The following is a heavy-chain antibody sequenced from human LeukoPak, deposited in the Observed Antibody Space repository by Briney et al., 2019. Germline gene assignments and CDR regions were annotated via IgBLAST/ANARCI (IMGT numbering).Heavy chain of an antibody. CDR3: ARDFWSNAVSDPYYFDY. D-gene: IGHD2-8*01. CDR1: GFTFNIYG. V-gene: IGHV3-33*01. J-gene: IGHJ4*02. Sequence: GGSLRLSCAAFGFTFNIYGMHWVRQAPGKGLEWVALVWYDGTKNFYADSVKGRFTISRDNSKNTLYLQMNTLRPDDTAMYYCARDFWSNAVSDPYYFDYWGQGTLVTVSP. CDR2: VWYDGTKN.